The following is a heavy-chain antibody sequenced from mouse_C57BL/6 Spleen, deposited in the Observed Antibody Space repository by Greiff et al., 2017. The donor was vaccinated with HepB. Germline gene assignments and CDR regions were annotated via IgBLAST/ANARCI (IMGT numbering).Heavy chain of an antibody. CDR1: GYTFTSYW. J-gene: IGHJ4*01. CDR2: INPSSGYT. V-gene: IGHV1-7*01. Sequence: QVQLQQSGAELAKPGASVKLSCKASGYTFTSYWMHWVKQRPGQGLEWIGYINPSSGYTKYNQKFKDKATLTADKSSSTAYMQLRSLTYEDSAVYYCARPLSYVSSYDYAMDYWGQGTSVTVSS. D-gene: IGHD1-1*01. CDR3: ARPLSYVSSYDYAMDY.